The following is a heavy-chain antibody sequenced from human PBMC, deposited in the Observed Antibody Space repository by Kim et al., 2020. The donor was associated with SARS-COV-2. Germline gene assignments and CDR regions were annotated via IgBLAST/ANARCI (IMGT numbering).Heavy chain of an antibody. J-gene: IGHJ4*02. D-gene: IGHD3-10*01. V-gene: IGHV3-49*03. CDR3: TRDDYYYGSGSYYNPYFDY. CDR2: IRSKAYGGTT. CDR1: GFTFGDYA. Sequence: GGSLRLSCTASGFTFGDYAMSWFRQAPGKGLEWVGFIRSKAYGGTTEYAASVKGRFTISRDDSKSIAYLQMNSLKTEDTAVYYCTRDDYYYGSGSYYNPYFDYWGQGTLVTVSS.